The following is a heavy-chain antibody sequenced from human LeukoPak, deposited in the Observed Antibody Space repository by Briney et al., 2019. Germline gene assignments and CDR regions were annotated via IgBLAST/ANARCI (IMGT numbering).Heavy chain of an antibody. Sequence: QPGRSLRLSCAASGFTFTSYGMHWVRQAPGKGLEWVAVIWYGGSNKYYADSVKGRFTISRDNSKNTLYLQMNSLRADDTAVYYCARGPPDYSGSGSYYSPPFDYWGQGTLVTVSS. D-gene: IGHD3-10*01. V-gene: IGHV3-33*01. J-gene: IGHJ4*02. CDR1: GFTFTSYG. CDR3: ARGPPDYSGSGSYYSPPFDY. CDR2: IWYGGSNK.